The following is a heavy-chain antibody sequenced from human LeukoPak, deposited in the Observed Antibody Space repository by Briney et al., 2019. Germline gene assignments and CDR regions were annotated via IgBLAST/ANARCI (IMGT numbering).Heavy chain of an antibody. J-gene: IGHJ4*02. Sequence: SETLSLTCTVSGGSISSGGYYWSWIRQHPGKGLEWIGYIYYSGSTYYNPSLKSRVTISVDTSKNRFSLKLSSVTAADTAVYYCARVGGWTDFWSGYLPYYFDYRGQGTLVTVSS. CDR2: IYYSGST. V-gene: IGHV4-31*03. D-gene: IGHD3-3*01. CDR1: GGSISSGGYY. CDR3: ARVGGWTDFWSGYLPYYFDY.